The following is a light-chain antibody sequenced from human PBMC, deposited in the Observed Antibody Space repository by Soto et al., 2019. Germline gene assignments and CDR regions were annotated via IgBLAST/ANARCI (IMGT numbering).Light chain of an antibody. CDR2: AAS. Sequence: DIQMTQSPSSVSASVGDRVTISCQAIQGISRSLAWYQQKPGKAPKFLIYAASSLQSGVPSRFSGSGFGTDFTLTISSLQPEDSAIYYCQQADTFPITFGQGTRLEIK. CDR1: QGISRS. J-gene: IGKJ5*01. V-gene: IGKV1D-12*01. CDR3: QQADTFPIT.